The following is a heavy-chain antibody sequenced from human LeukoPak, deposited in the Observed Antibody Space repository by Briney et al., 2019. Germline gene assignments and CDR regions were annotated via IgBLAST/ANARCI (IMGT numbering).Heavy chain of an antibody. CDR2: IYYSGST. J-gene: IGHJ4*02. CDR3: ARYDSRGGHFDY. D-gene: IGHD3-22*01. V-gene: IGHV4-59*01. CDR1: GGSISSYY. Sequence: SETLSLTCTVSGGSISSYYWSWIRQPPGKGLEWIGYIYYSGSTNYNPSLKSRVTISVDTSKNQFSLKLSSVTAADTVVYYCARYDSRGGHFDYWGQGTLVTVSS.